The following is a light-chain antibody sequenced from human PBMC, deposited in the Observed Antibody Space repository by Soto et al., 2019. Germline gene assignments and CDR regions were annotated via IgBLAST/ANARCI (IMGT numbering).Light chain of an antibody. CDR1: QSVSSN. V-gene: IGKV3-15*01. Sequence: EIVLPQSTGTLSVSPGERATLSCRASQSVSSNLAWYQQKPGQAPRLLIYGASTRATGIPARFSGSGSGTEFTLTISSLQSEDFAVYYCQQYNNWPLTFGQGTKVDI. J-gene: IGKJ1*01. CDR2: GAS. CDR3: QQYNNWPLT.